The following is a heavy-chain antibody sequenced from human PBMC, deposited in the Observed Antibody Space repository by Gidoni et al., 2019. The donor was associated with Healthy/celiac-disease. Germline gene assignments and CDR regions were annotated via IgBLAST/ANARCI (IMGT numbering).Heavy chain of an antibody. V-gene: IGHV1-8*01. D-gene: IGHD5-18*01. CDR3: AIARNSYAYYYYGMDV. CDR1: GYTFTSSD. CDR2: MNPSSGNT. Sequence: QVQLVQSGAEVKKPGASVKVSCKASGYTFTSSDINWVRQATGQGLEWMGWMNPSSGNTGYAQKFQGRGTMTRNTAISTAYMELSSLRSEDTAVYYCAIARNSYAYYYYGMDVWGQGTTVTVSS. J-gene: IGHJ6*02.